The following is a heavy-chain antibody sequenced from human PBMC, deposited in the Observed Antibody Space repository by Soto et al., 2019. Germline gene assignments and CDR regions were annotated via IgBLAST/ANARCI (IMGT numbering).Heavy chain of an antibody. V-gene: IGHV4-59*01. CDR1: GGSISRYY. D-gene: IGHD3-10*01. Sequence: QVQLQESGPGLVKPSETLSLTCTVSGGSISRYYWNWIRQPPGKGLEWIGYIYYSGSTNYNPSLKRRVTLSVDTSKNQFSLKLSSVTAADTAVYYCARDPGSGSYYGWFDPWGQGTLVTVSS. CDR2: IYYSGST. J-gene: IGHJ5*02. CDR3: ARDPGSGSYYGWFDP.